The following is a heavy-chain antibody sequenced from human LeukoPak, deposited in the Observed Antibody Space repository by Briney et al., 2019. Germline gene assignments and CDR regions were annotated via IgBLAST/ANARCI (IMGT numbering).Heavy chain of an antibody. CDR2: ISTSSRYI. V-gene: IGHV3-21*06. CDR3: ARADCSGSTCYLRHSWFDP. J-gene: IGHJ5*02. Sequence: GGSLRLSCAASGFTLSTFDMTWVRQAPGKGLEWVSSISTSSRYIYYRDSVKGRFTISRDDAKNSLYMQMNSLTVEDTAVYYCARADCSGSTCYLRHSWFDPWGQGTLVTVSS. D-gene: IGHD2-2*01. CDR1: GFTLSTFD.